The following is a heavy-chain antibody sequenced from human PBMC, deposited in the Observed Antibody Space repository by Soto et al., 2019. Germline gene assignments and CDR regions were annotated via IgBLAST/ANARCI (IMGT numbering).Heavy chain of an antibody. Sequence: QVQLVQSGAEVKKPGASVKVSCKASGYTFTNHGISSVRQAPGQGLEWLGWISGHNGNTKYAQRLQGRVTMTTDTATSTAYMELRSLKSDVAAADDCARDLCPLAHYFDYWGQGTLVTVSS. J-gene: IGHJ4*02. CDR1: GYTFTNHG. CDR2: ISGHNGNT. V-gene: IGHV1-18*01. CDR3: ARDLCPLAHYFDY.